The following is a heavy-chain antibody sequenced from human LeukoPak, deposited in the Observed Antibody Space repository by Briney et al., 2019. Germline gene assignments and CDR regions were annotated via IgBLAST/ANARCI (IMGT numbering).Heavy chain of an antibody. V-gene: IGHV3-53*01. CDR2: IYSGGNT. Sequence: PVGSLRLSCAASGFTVSGNYMSWVRQAPGKGLECVSVIYSGGNTYYADSVKGRFTISRDNCKNTLYRQMNSLRAEDTAVYYCARGVANYYDSSGYQNWGQGTLVTVSS. CDR1: GFTVSGNY. CDR3: ARGVANYYDSSGYQN. J-gene: IGHJ4*02. D-gene: IGHD3-22*01.